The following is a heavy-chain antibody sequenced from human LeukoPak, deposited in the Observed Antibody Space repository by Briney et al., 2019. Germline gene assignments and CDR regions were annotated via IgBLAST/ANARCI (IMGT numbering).Heavy chain of an antibody. D-gene: IGHD1-1*01. CDR2: IHPEGNEK. CDR1: GFTFSNFW. V-gene: IGHV3-7*04. CDR3: ARGDDFSGDH. J-gene: IGHJ4*02. Sequence: GGSLRLSCATSGFTFSNFWMSWVRQAPGRGLEWVANIHPEGNEKYHVESVKGRFTISRDNGRNLLFLQMNGLRVEDTAVYYCARGDDFSGDHWGQGTLVTVSS.